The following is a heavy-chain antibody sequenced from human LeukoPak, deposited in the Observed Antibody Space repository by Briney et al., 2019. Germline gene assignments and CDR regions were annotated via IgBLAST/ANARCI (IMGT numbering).Heavy chain of an antibody. CDR3: ASLWREAI. Sequence: GGSLRLSCAASGFIFSSYGMSWVRQAPGKGLEWASSISGSGGSTYSADSVKGRFTISRDNSKNTLYLQMNSLRAEDTAVYYCASLWREAIWGQGTMVTVSS. V-gene: IGHV3-23*01. CDR1: GFIFSSYG. J-gene: IGHJ3*02. D-gene: IGHD3-10*01. CDR2: ISGSGGST.